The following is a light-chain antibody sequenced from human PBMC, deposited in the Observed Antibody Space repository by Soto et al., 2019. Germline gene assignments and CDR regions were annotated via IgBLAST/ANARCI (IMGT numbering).Light chain of an antibody. V-gene: IGKV3-20*01. CDR1: QSVSSSY. Sequence: EIVLTQSPGTLSLSPGERATLSCRASQSVSSSYLAWYQQKPGQAPRLLIYGASSRATGIPDRFSGSGSGTYFTLTISGLEPEDFAVYYCQQYGSSPYTFGQGTKLEIK. CDR3: QQYGSSPYT. J-gene: IGKJ2*01. CDR2: GAS.